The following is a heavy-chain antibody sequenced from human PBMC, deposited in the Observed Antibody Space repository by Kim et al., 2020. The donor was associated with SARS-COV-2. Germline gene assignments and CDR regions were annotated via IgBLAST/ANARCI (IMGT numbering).Heavy chain of an antibody. CDR2: IKSKTDGGTT. J-gene: IGHJ6*02. CDR1: GFTFSNAW. V-gene: IGHV3-15*01. D-gene: IGHD3-9*01. Sequence: GGSLRLSCAASGFTFSNAWMSWVRQAPGKGLEWVGRIKSKTDGGTTDYAAPVKGRFTISRDDSKNTLYLQMNSLKTEDTAVYYCTTAGAYFDWPSAVGGMDVWGQGTTVTVSS. CDR3: TTAGAYFDWPSAVGGMDV.